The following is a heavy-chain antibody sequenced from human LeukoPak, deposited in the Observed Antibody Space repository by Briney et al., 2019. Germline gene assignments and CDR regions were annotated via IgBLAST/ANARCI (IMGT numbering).Heavy chain of an antibody. CDR1: GYTFTSYG. J-gene: IGHJ4*02. Sequence: GASVKVSCKASGYTFTSYGISWVRQAPGQGLEWMGWISAYNGNTNYAQKLQGRVTMTTDTSTSTAYMELRSLRSDDTAVYYCARDSPEVVVAATEGNWGQGTLVTVSS. CDR3: ARDSPEVVVAATEGN. V-gene: IGHV1-18*01. CDR2: ISAYNGNT. D-gene: IGHD2-15*01.